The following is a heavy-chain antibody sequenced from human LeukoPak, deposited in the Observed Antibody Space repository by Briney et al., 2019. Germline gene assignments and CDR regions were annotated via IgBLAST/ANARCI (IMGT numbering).Heavy chain of an antibody. Sequence: SETLSLTCTVSGGSISSYYWSWIRQPPGKGLEWIGYIYYSGTTNYNPSLKSRVTISVDTSKNQFSLKLSSVTAADTAVYYCARGSYGPAGGMDVWGQGTTVTVSS. CDR3: ARGSYGPAGGMDV. J-gene: IGHJ6*02. CDR1: GGSISSYY. V-gene: IGHV4-59*12. D-gene: IGHD5-18*01. CDR2: IYYSGTT.